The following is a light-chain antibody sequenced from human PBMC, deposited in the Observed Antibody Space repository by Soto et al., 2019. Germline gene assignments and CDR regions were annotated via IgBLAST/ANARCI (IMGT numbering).Light chain of an antibody. J-gene: IGKJ1*01. CDR1: QSIGRN. CDR2: GAS. Sequence: EIVVTQSPATLSVSPGESVTLSCRASQSIGRNLAWCQQTPGQAPRLLIYGASTRATGIPARFSGSGSGTEFTLTISNLQSEDFAVYYCQQYNNWPLTFGQGTKVDIK. V-gene: IGKV3-15*01. CDR3: QQYNNWPLT.